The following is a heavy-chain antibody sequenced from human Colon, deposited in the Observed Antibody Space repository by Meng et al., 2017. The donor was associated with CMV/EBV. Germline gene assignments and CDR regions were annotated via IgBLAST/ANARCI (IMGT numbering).Heavy chain of an antibody. D-gene: IGHD3-9*01. CDR3: VTDTIRVRGY. CDR2: ISSSGSTI. CDR1: GFTFSSYE. J-gene: IGHJ4*02. Sequence: GGSLRLSCAASGFTFSSYEMNWVRQAPGKGLEWVSYISSSGSTIYYADSVKGRFTISRDNAKNSLYLQMNSLRVEDTAVYYCVTDTIRVRGYWGQGTLVTVSS. V-gene: IGHV3-48*03.